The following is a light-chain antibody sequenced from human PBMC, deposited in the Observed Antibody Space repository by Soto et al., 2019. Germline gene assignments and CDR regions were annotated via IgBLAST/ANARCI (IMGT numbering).Light chain of an antibody. CDR2: DVS. CDR1: SSDVGSYIY. J-gene: IGLJ1*01. V-gene: IGLV2-14*01. Sequence: QSALTQPASVSGSPGQSITISCTGTSSDVGSYIYVSWYQHHPGKAPKLMIYDVSNRPSGVSNRFSGSKSGNTASLTISGLRAEDEAEYYCVSYTTFSSYVFGTGTKVTVL. CDR3: VSYTTFSSYV.